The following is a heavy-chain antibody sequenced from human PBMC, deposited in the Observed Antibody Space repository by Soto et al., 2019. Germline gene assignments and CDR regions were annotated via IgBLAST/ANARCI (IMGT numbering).Heavy chain of an antibody. J-gene: IGHJ5*02. CDR2: IIPIFGTA. V-gene: IGHV1-69*01. D-gene: IGHD6-6*01. Sequence: QVQLVQSGAEVKKPGSSVKVSCKASGGTFSSYAISWVRQAPGQGLEWMGGIIPIFGTANYAQKFQGRVTIPADESTSTAYMELSSLRSEDTAVYYCARSGSSIAARHYWFDPWGQGTLVTVSS. CDR1: GGTFSSYA. CDR3: ARSGSSIAARHYWFDP.